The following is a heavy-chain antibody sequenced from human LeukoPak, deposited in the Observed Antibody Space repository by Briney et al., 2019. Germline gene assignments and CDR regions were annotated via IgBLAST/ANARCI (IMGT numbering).Heavy chain of an antibody. Sequence: SGTLSLTCTVSGGSISSGGYYWTWIRQHPVKGLEWIGYIYYSGSTYYNPSLKSRVTISVDTSKNDFSLKLSSVTAADTAVYYCAASDEILTGSDKTFNYWGQGTLVTVSS. J-gene: IGHJ4*02. CDR2: IYYSGST. CDR3: AASDEILTGSDKTFNY. CDR1: GGSISSGGYY. D-gene: IGHD3-9*01. V-gene: IGHV4-31*03.